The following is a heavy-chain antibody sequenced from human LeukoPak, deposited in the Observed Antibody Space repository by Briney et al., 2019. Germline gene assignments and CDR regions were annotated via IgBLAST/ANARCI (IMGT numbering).Heavy chain of an antibody. D-gene: IGHD2-21*02. Sequence: SGPTLVRPTQTLTLTCTFSGFSLFTDGVGVGWIRQPPGKAPEWLALIYWDEDKSYSPFMKSRLTPTKDPSKNQVVLTMTNMDPVDTATYYCVHRRTYCDGDCHWYFDLWGRGTPVTVSS. CDR1: GFSLFTDGVG. CDR2: IYWDEDK. CDR3: VHRRTYCDGDCHWYFDL. J-gene: IGHJ2*01. V-gene: IGHV2-5*02.